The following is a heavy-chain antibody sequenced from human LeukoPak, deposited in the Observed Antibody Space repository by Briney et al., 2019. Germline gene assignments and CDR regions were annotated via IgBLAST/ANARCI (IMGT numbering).Heavy chain of an antibody. J-gene: IGHJ6*02. D-gene: IGHD6-19*01. CDR2: INPSGGST. CDR3: ARKSGWYYYYYGMDV. V-gene: IGHV1-46*01. Sequence: ASVKVSCKASGYTFTSYYMHWVRQAPGQGLERMGIINPSGGSTSYAQKFQGRVTMTRDTSTSTVYMELSSLRSEDTAVYYCARKSGWYYYYYGMDVWGQGTTVTVSS. CDR1: GYTFTSYY.